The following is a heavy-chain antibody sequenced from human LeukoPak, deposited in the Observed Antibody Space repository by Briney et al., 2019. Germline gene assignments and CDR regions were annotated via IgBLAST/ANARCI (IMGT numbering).Heavy chain of an antibody. Sequence: ASVKVSCKASGYTFTSYGISWVRQAPGQGLEWMGWINPNSGGTNYAQKFQGRVTMTRDTSISTAYMELSRLRSDDTAVYYCAREGLTDYWGQGTLVTVSS. J-gene: IGHJ4*02. V-gene: IGHV1-2*02. CDR1: GYTFTSYG. CDR3: AREGLTDY. CDR2: INPNSGGT.